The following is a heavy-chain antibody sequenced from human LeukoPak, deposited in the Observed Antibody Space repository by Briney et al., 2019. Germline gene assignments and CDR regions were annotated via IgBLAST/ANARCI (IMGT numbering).Heavy chain of an antibody. J-gene: IGHJ4*02. CDR3: ARCSTFGGVTYFDY. CDR2: IIPIFGTA. CDR1: GGTFSSYA. V-gene: IGHV1-69*06. Sequence: ASVKVSCKASGGTFSSYAISWVRQAPGQGLEWMGGIIPIFGTANYAQKFQGRVTITADKSTSTAYMELSSLRSEDTAVYYCARCSTFGGVTYFDYWGQGTLVTVSS. D-gene: IGHD3-16*01.